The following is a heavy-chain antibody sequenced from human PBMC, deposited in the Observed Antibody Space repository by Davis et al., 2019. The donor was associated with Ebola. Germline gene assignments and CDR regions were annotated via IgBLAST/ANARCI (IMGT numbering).Heavy chain of an antibody. V-gene: IGHV3-21*01. D-gene: IGHD1-26*01. CDR1: GFTFSSYS. J-gene: IGHJ6*03. CDR2: ISSSSSYI. Sequence: PGGSLRLSCAASGFTFSSYSMNWVRQAPGKGLEWVSSISSSSSYIYYADSVKGRFTISRDNAKNSLYLQMNSLRAEDTAVYYCARDRSGSYQYYYYYYYMDVWGKGTTVTVSS. CDR3: ARDRSGSYQYYYYYYYMDV.